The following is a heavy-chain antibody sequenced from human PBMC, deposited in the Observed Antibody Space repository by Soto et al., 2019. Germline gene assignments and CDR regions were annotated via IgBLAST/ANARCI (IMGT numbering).Heavy chain of an antibody. J-gene: IGHJ6*02. CDR3: ARARFSQWSQDYYGLDV. Sequence: QVHLQQWGPGLLKPSETLSLTCGVSGSLPVGSLSTYFWTWIRQTPVKVREWIGEVIHSGSPNYSPSLKSRVTMSFNTSKTQYSLNLTSVTAADTAVYYCARARFSQWSQDYYGLDVWGQGTTVAVSS. D-gene: IGHD3-3*01. CDR1: GSLPVGSLSTYF. V-gene: IGHV4-34*12. CDR2: VIHSGSP.